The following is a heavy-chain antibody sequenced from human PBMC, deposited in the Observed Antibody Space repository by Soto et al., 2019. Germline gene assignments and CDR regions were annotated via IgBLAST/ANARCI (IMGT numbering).Heavy chain of an antibody. Sequence: ASVKVSCKASGYTFTGYYMHWVRQAPGQGLEWMGWINPNSGGTNYAQKFQGWVTMTRDTSISTAYMELSRLRSDDTAVYYCARARMAYYDFWSGSTHFYFFDYWGQGTLVIVSS. CDR3: ARARMAYYDFWSGSTHFYFFDY. CDR2: INPNSGGT. J-gene: IGHJ4*02. D-gene: IGHD3-3*01. CDR1: GYTFTGYY. V-gene: IGHV1-2*04.